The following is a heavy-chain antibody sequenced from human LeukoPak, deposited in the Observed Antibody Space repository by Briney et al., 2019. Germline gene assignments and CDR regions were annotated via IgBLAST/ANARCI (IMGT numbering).Heavy chain of an antibody. CDR3: ARIMVRGVIATPYFDY. V-gene: IGHV4-59*08. J-gene: IGHJ4*02. Sequence: SETLSLTCTVSGGSISSYYWSWIRQPPGKGLEWIGYIYYSGSTNYNPSLKSRVTISVDTSKNQFSLKLSSVTAADTAVYYCARIMVRGVIATPYFDYWGQGTLVTVPS. CDR1: GGSISSYY. CDR2: IYYSGST. D-gene: IGHD3-10*01.